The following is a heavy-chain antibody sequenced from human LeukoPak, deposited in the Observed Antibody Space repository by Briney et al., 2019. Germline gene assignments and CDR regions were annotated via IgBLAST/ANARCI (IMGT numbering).Heavy chain of an antibody. J-gene: IGHJ4*02. CDR3: ARWGQLAFDY. V-gene: IGHV3-64*01. CDR2: ISSNGGST. D-gene: IGHD6-6*01. CDR1: GFTFSSYA. Sequence: GGSLRLSCAASGFTFSSYAMHWVRQAPGKGLEYVSAISSNGGSTYYANSVKGRFTISRDNSKNTLYLQMGSLRAEDMAVYYCARWGQLAFDYWGQGTLVTVSS.